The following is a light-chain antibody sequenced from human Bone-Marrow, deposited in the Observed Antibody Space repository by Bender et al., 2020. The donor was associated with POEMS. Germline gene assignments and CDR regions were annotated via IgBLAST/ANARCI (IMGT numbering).Light chain of an antibody. CDR2: DVS. Sequence: QSALTQPASVSGSPGQSITISCTGTSSDVGGYNSVSWYQQSPGKAPKLMLYDVSNRPSGVPDRFSGSKSGTSASLAISGLRSEDEADYYCAAWDDTLNLVWVFGGGTKLTVL. J-gene: IGLJ3*02. CDR3: AAWDDTLNLVWV. CDR1: SSDVGGYNS. V-gene: IGLV2-14*01.